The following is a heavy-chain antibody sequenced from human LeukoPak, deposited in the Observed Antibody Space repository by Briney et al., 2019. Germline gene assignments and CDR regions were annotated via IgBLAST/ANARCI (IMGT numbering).Heavy chain of an antibody. CDR1: GYTFTGYY. CDR3: ARVACSSTSCYVSYYYYYGMDV. CDR2: INPNSGGT. V-gene: IGHV1-2*02. J-gene: IGHJ6*02. Sequence: ASVKVSCKASGYTFTGYYMHWVRQAPGQGLEWMGWINPNSGGTNYAQKFQGRVTMTRDTSISTAYMELSRLRSDDTAVYYCARVACSSTSCYVSYYYYYGMDVWGQGPRSPSP. D-gene: IGHD2-2*01.